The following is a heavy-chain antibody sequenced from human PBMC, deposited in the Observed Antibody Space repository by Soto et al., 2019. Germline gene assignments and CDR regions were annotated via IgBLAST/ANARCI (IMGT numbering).Heavy chain of an antibody. D-gene: IGHD3-22*01. CDR2: IKSKTDGGTT. CDR1: GFTFSNAW. J-gene: IGHJ5*02. CDR3: TTDPDSDYYDSS. Sequence: EVQLVESGGGLVKPGGSLRLSCAASGFTFSNAWMSWVRQAPGKGLEWVGRIKSKTDGGTTDYAAPVKGRFTISRDDANNTLYLQMNSLKTEDTAVYYCTTDPDSDYYDSSWGQGTLVTVS. V-gene: IGHV3-15*01.